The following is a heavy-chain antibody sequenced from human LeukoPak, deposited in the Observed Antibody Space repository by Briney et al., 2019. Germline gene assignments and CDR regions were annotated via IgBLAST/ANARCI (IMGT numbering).Heavy chain of an antibody. Sequence: PGGSPRLSCAASGFTFSSYAMSWVRQAPGKGLEWVSAISGSGGSTYYADSVKGRFTISRDNSKNTLYLQMNSLRAEDTAVYYCAKDVAARPGGWFDPWGQGTLVTVSS. CDR3: AKDVAARPGGWFDP. D-gene: IGHD6-6*01. V-gene: IGHV3-23*01. CDR1: GFTFSSYA. CDR2: ISGSGGST. J-gene: IGHJ5*02.